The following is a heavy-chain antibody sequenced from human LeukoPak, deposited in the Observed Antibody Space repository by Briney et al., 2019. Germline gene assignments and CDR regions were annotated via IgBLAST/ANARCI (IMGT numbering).Heavy chain of an antibody. V-gene: IGHV3-33*01. Sequence: GRSLRLSCAASGFTFSSYGMHWVRQAPGKGLEWVAVIWYDGSNKYYADSVKGRFTISRDNSKNTLYLQMNSLRAEDTAVYYCAREKLYGVLDYWGQGTLVTVSS. J-gene: IGHJ4*02. CDR1: GFTFSSYG. CDR2: IWYDGSNK. D-gene: IGHD4-17*01. CDR3: AREKLYGVLDY.